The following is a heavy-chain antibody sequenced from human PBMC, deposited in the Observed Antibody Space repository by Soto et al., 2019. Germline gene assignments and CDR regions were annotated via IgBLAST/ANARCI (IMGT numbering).Heavy chain of an antibody. J-gene: IGHJ4*02. V-gene: IGHV1-18*01. CDR1: GFTFTSYA. Sequence: QVHLVQSGAEVKTPGASVTVSCKASGFTFTSYAFTWVRQAPGQGLEWMGWISAYNGNTNYARNFRGRVTMTTDSSTSTVYMELGSLTSDDTAVYFCARDFTGWPPDGVDSWGQGTLVSVSA. CDR2: ISAYNGNT. D-gene: IGHD3-16*01. CDR3: ARDFTGWPPDGVDS.